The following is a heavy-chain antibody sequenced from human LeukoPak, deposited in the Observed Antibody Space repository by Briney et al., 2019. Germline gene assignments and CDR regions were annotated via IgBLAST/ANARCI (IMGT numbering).Heavy chain of an antibody. CDR1: GGSFSGYY. V-gene: IGHV4-34*01. D-gene: IGHD1-20*01. J-gene: IGHJ4*02. Sequence: PSETLSLTCAVYGGSFSGYYWSWIRQPRGKGLVWIEEINHSGSTNYNPSLKSRVTISVDTSKNQFSLKLSSVTAADTAVYYCARGDGITGTQGRLDYWGQGTLVTVSS. CDR2: INHSGST. CDR3: ARGDGITGTQGRLDY.